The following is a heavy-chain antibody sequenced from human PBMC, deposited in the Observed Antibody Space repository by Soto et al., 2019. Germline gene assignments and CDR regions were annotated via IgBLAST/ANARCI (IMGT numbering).Heavy chain of an antibody. CDR3: ARDIGSHYYDSKGNDAFDI. V-gene: IGHV4-31*03. CDR1: GGSISSGGYY. CDR2: IYYSGST. Sequence: QVQLQESGPGLVKPSQTLSLTCTVSGGSISSGGYYWSWIRQHPGKGLEWIGYIYYSGSTYYNPSLKSRVTISVDTSKNQFSLKLSSVTAADTAVYYCARDIGSHYYDSKGNDAFDIWGQGTMVTVSS. J-gene: IGHJ3*02. D-gene: IGHD3-22*01.